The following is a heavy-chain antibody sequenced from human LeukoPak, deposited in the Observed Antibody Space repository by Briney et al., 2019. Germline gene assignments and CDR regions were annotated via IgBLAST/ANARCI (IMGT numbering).Heavy chain of an antibody. CDR3: ARVPYSGSYNGDY. Sequence: GASVKVSCKASGYTFTGYYLHWVRQAPGQGLEWMGWINPNSGGTNYAQKFQDRVTMTRDTSTSTVYMELSSLRSEDTAVYYCARVPYSGSYNGDYWGQGTLVTVSS. V-gene: IGHV1-2*02. J-gene: IGHJ4*02. CDR2: INPNSGGT. CDR1: GYTFTGYY. D-gene: IGHD1-26*01.